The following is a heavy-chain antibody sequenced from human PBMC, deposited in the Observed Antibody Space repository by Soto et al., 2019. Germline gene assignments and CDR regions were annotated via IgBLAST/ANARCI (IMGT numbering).Heavy chain of an antibody. Sequence: QITLKESGPTLVRPTQTLTLTCTVSGFSLDTWGVGVGWIRQSPGKAPEWLALIYWDDDKRYSPSLKNRLTITRDTSKEQVVLTVTNTDPVDTVRFYCARALGSGGSYYFDHWGQGTLVTVSS. D-gene: IGHD3-10*01. J-gene: IGHJ4*02. CDR1: GFSLDTWGVG. CDR3: ARALGSGGSYYFDH. V-gene: IGHV2-5*02. CDR2: IYWDDDK.